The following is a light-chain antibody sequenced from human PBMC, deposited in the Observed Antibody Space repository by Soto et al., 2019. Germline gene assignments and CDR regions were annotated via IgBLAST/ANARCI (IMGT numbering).Light chain of an antibody. CDR3: QQRVNWPPT. CDR2: GTS. J-gene: IGKJ4*01. Sequence: EVVLTQSPGTLPLSPGDRAILSCRASQIVSSSQLAWYQHKPGQAPRLLIYGTSTRATGIPGRFSGSGSGTDFTLIISNLEPEDFAVYYCQQRVNWPPTFGGGTKVDIK. CDR1: QIVSSSQ. V-gene: IGKV3D-20*02.